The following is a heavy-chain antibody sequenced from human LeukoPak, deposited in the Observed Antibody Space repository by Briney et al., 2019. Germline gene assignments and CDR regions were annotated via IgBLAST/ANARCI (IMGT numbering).Heavy chain of an antibody. CDR2: IRQDGDEK. Sequence: GGSLRLSCAGSGFIFNSHWMTWVRQAPGMGLEWVGNIRQDGDEKFYADSVRGRFTISRDNAKNSLYLHLNSLRAEDTAVYYCARVRTEWYIDLWGRGTLVTVSP. CDR1: GFIFNSHW. D-gene: IGHD2-8*02. V-gene: IGHV3-7*01. CDR3: ARVRTEWYIDL. J-gene: IGHJ2*01.